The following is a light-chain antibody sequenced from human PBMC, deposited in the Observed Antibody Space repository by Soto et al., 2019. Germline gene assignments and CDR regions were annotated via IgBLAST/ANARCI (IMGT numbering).Light chain of an antibody. CDR3: QHSGT. CDR2: DAS. Sequence: EIVLTQSPATLSLSPGERDTLSCRASQSVSSYLAWYQQKPGQAPRLLIYDASNRATGIPARFSGSGSGTDFTLTISSLEPEDFAVYYCQHSGTFGQGTKVDIK. V-gene: IGKV3-11*01. CDR1: QSVSSY. J-gene: IGKJ1*01.